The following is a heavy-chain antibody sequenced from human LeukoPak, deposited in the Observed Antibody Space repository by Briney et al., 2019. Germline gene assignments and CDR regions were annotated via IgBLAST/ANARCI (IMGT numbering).Heavy chain of an antibody. D-gene: IGHD6-19*01. Sequence: PSETLSLTCTVSGGSISSYYWSWVRQPPGKGLEWIGFVYYTGSTYYNPSLKNRVTISVDTSKNQFSLKLSSVTAADTAVYYCARWYSSGWYWFDPWGQGTLVTVSS. CDR2: VYYTGST. J-gene: IGHJ5*02. CDR3: ARWYSSGWYWFDP. CDR1: GGSISSYY. V-gene: IGHV4-59*01.